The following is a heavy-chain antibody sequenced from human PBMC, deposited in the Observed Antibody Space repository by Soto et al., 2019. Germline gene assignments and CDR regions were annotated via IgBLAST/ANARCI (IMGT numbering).Heavy chain of an antibody. CDR1: GYIFSDYY. J-gene: IGHJ4*02. CDR2: IDPRNGGT. Sequence: QVQLVQSGSDVKKPGASFTVSCKASGYIFSDYYIHWVRQAPGQGLEWLGWIDPRNGGTKYAQKFQDRLTMTTDTSTSTAFLELRRLRLADTAVFFCARVLYRNVIHAWGQGTLVTVSS. CDR3: ARVLYRNVIHA. V-gene: IGHV1-2*02. D-gene: IGHD5-18*01.